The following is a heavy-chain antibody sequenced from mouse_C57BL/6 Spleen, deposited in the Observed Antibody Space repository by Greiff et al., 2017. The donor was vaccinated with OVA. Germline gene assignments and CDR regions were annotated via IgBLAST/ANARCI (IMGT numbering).Heavy chain of an antibody. CDR2: IDPSDSYT. CDR3: ARPWDGFAY. V-gene: IGHV1-50*01. Sequence: VQLQQPGAELVKPGASVKLSCKASGYTFTSYWMQWVKQRPGQGLEWIGEIDPSDSYTNYNQKFKGKATLTVDTSSSTAYMQLSSLTSEDSAVYYCARPWDGFAYWGQGTLVTVSA. CDR1: GYTFTSYW. J-gene: IGHJ3*01. D-gene: IGHD4-1*01.